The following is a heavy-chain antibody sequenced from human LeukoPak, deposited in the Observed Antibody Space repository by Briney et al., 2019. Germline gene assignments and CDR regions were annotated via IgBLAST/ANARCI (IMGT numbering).Heavy chain of an antibody. Sequence: SETLSLTCTVSGASTSSYYWRWIRQPPGKGLEWVGDIYYRGSPNYNPSLKSRVTISIDASKNQFSLKLSSVTAADTAVYYCACTYCGADCSEVERFFDYWGQGTLVTVSS. D-gene: IGHD2-21*02. CDR2: IYYRGSP. J-gene: IGHJ4*02. CDR1: GASTSSYY. CDR3: ACTYCGADCSEVERFFDY. V-gene: IGHV4-59*08.